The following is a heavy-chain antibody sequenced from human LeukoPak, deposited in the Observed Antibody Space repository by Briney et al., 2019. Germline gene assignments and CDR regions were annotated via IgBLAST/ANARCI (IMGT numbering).Heavy chain of an antibody. Sequence: PGGSLCLSCAASGFTFSDYYMSWIRQAPGKGLEWVSYISSSGSTIYYEDSVKGRFTIARDNAKNSLYLQMNSLRAEDTAVYYCARVRWDILTGYYYFDYWDQGTLVTVSS. J-gene: IGHJ4*02. CDR3: ARVRWDILTGYYYFDY. D-gene: IGHD3-9*01. V-gene: IGHV3-11*04. CDR2: ISSSGSTI. CDR1: GFTFSDYY.